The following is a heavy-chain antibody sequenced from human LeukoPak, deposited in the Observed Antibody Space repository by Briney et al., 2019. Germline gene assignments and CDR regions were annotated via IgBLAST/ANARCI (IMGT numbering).Heavy chain of an antibody. CDR1: GGSISSSSYS. Sequence: SETLSLTCTVSGGSISSSSYSWGWIRQPPGKGLEWIGSIYYSGSTYYNPSLKSRVTISVDTSKNQFSLKLSSVTAADTAVYYCARPYYYDSSSRGMDVWGQGTTVTVSS. CDR3: ARPYYYDSSSRGMDV. J-gene: IGHJ6*02. V-gene: IGHV4-39*01. D-gene: IGHD3-22*01. CDR2: IYYSGST.